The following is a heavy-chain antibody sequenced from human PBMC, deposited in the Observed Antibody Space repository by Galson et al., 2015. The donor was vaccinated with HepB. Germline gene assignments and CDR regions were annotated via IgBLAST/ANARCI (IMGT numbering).Heavy chain of an antibody. V-gene: IGHV3-21*01. J-gene: IGHJ4*02. CDR1: GSTFNTYS. CDR2: ISSSSNYI. Sequence: SLRLSCAASGSTFNTYSMNWVRQAPGKGLEWVSYISSSSNYIYYADSVKGRFTISRDNAKNSLYLQMNSLRAEDTAVYYCARGAPLYRSGWSSFDYWGQGTLATVSS. CDR3: ARGAPLYRSGWSSFDY. D-gene: IGHD6-19*01.